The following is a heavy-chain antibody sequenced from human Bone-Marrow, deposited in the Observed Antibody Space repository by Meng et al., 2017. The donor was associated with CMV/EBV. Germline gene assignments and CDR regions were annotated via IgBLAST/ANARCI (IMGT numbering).Heavy chain of an antibody. Sequence: ASVKVSCKASGYSFTGYYMHWVRQAPGQGLEWMGRINSNSDDTNYAQKFQGRVTITADKSTSTAYMELSSLRSEDTAVYYCARSRWAPRGCAFDIWGQGTMVTVSS. CDR1: GYSFTGYY. V-gene: IGHV1-2*02. J-gene: IGHJ3*02. CDR2: INSNSDDT. D-gene: IGHD5-24*01. CDR3: ARSRWAPRGCAFDI.